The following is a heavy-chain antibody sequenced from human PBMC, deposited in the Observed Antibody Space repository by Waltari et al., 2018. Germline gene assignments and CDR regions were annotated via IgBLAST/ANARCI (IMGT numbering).Heavy chain of an antibody. J-gene: IGHJ3*02. CDR3: ARLPRGSVIIGAFDI. V-gene: IGHV4-59*11. Sequence: VQLQESGPGLVKPSETLSLSCDVSGDSITSHFWSWIRQAPGKGREWIGYMYFSGTHNSNPSLNSRVTISIDTSKTHFSLNLRSVTAADTAIYYCARLPRGSVIIGAFDIWGQGTQVTVSS. CDR1: GDSITSHF. D-gene: IGHD3-22*01. CDR2: MYFSGTH.